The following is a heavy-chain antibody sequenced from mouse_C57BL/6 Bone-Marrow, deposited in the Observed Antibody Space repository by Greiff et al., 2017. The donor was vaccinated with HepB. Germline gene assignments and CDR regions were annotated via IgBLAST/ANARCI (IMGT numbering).Heavy chain of an antibody. CDR1: GFTFSSYA. D-gene: IGHD1-1*01. CDR3: ARGDYYGYYYAMDY. Sequence: EVQGVESGGGLVKPGGSLKLSCAASGFTFSSYAMSWVRQTPEKRLEWVATISDGGSYTYYPDNVKGRFTISRDNAKNNLYLQMSHLKSEDTAMYYCARGDYYGYYYAMDYWGQGTSFTVSS. CDR2: ISDGGSYT. V-gene: IGHV5-4*01. J-gene: IGHJ4*01.